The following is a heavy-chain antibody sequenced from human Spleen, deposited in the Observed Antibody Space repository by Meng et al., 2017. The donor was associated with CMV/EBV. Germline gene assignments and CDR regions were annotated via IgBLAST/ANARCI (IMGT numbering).Heavy chain of an antibody. CDR2: TRNKAKSYTT. V-gene: IGHV3-72*01. Sequence: GGSLRLSCVASGFTFSDHYMDWVRQAPGKGLEWVGRTRNKAKSYTTDYAASVKGRFTISRDDSKNSLYLQMNSLKTEDTAVYYCVKPSTVKTPGDYWGQGTLVTVSS. D-gene: IGHD4-23*01. CDR3: VKPSTVKTPGDY. J-gene: IGHJ4*02. CDR1: GFTFSDHY.